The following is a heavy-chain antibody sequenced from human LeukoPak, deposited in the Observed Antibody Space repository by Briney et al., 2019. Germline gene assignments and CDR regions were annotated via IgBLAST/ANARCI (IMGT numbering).Heavy chain of an antibody. J-gene: IGHJ3*02. V-gene: IGHV3-23*01. CDR1: GFTFSNYA. D-gene: IGHD3-3*01. Sequence: GGSLRLSCAASGFTFSNYAMSWVRQAPGKGLEWVSTISGGGAGSTYYADSVKGRLTISRDDFKNTLYLQMNSPRGEDTAVYYCAKGRSGYYPDAFDIWGQGTMVTVSS. CDR2: ISGGGAGST. CDR3: AKGRSGYYPDAFDI.